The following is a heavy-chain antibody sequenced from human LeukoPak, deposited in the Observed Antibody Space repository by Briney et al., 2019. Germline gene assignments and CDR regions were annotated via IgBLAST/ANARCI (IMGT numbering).Heavy chain of an antibody. CDR1: GFTFSSYS. Sequence: GGSLRLSCAASGFTFSSYSMNWVRQAPGKGLEWVSSISSSSSYIYYADSVKGRFTISRDNTMNSLYLQMNSLRAEDTAVYYCARDEVGTMVRGVIAYDYWGQGTLVTVSS. D-gene: IGHD3-10*01. CDR3: ARDEVGTMVRGVIAYDY. V-gene: IGHV3-21*01. CDR2: ISSSSSYI. J-gene: IGHJ4*02.